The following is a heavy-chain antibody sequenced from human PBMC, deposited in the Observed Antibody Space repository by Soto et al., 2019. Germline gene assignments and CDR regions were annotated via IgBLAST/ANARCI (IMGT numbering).Heavy chain of an antibody. Sequence: EVQVVESGGDLVEPGGSLRLSCVTSGFMFSSAWMSWVRQAPGKGLEWVARIKSTKDGGARDYAAPVNGRFSISRDDSKSTVYLQMTRLRAEDTALYYCVEGWNDFWGQGTLVTVSS. V-gene: IGHV3-15*01. J-gene: IGHJ4*02. CDR1: GFMFSSAW. CDR2: IKSTKDGGAR. CDR3: VEGWNDF. D-gene: IGHD1-1*01.